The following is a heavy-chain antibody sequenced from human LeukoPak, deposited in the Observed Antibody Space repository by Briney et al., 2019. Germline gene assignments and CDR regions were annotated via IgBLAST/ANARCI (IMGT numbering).Heavy chain of an antibody. D-gene: IGHD3-22*01. J-gene: IGHJ4*02. Sequence: TSETLSLTCTVSGGSINSSIYYWGWIRQPPGRGLEWIESIYYSGSTYYNPSVKSRVTISVYTSKNQFSLKLSAVTAADTAVYYCARINVDYYDSSGSWDYWGQGTMLTVSS. V-gene: IGHV4-39*01. CDR3: ARINVDYYDSSGSWDY. CDR2: IYYSGST. CDR1: GGSINSSIYY.